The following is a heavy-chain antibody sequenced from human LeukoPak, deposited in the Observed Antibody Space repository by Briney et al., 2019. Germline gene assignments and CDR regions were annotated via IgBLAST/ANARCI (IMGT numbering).Heavy chain of an antibody. J-gene: IGHJ3*02. V-gene: IGHV1-69*04. Sequence: ASVKVSCKASGGTFSSYAISWVRQAPGQGLEWMGKIIPILGIANYAQKFQGRVTITADKSTSTAYMELSSLRSEDTAVYYCARDFSDSSYDAFDIWGQGTMVTVSS. CDR3: ARDFSDSSYDAFDI. CDR1: GGTFSSYA. CDR2: IIPILGIA. D-gene: IGHD3-22*01.